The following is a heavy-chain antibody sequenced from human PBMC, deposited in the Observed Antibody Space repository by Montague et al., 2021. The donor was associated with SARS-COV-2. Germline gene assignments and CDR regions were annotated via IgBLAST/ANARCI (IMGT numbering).Heavy chain of an antibody. CDR2: TYYRSKWYN. V-gene: IGHV6-1*01. CDR1: GDSVSSNSAA. CDR3: ARGGWGAPGTGRLFDY. D-gene: IGHD3-10*01. J-gene: IGHJ4*02. Sequence: CAISGDSVSSNSAAWNWIRQSPSRGLEWLGRTYYRSKWYNDYAVSVKSRITINSDTSKNQFSLQLNSVTPEDTAVYYCARGGWGAPGTGRLFDYWGQGTLVTVSS.